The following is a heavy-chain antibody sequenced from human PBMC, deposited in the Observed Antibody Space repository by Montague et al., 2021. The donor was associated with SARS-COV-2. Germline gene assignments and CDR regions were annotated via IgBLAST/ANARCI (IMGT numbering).Heavy chain of an antibody. CDR1: GYTFHSYA. Sequence: SLRLSCAGSGYTFHSYAMNWVRQAPGKGLEWVSIISGSGRDIYYTDSVKGRFTISRDNSKNTLFLQMNSLRAEDTAVYYCAKVADTSRTYYYNGLDVWGQGATVTVSS. CDR2: ISGSGRDI. J-gene: IGHJ6*02. D-gene: IGHD2-2*01. CDR3: AKVADTSRTYYYNGLDV. V-gene: IGHV3-23*01.